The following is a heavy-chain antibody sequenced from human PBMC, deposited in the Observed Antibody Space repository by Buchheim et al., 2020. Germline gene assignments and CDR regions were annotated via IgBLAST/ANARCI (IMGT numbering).Heavy chain of an antibody. V-gene: IGHV3-30*18. CDR2: ISYDGSNK. J-gene: IGHJ6*02. Sequence: QVQLVESGGGVVQPGRSLRLSCAASGFTFSSYGMHWVRQAPGKGLEWVAVISYDGSNKYYADSVKGRFTISRDNSKNTLYLQMNSLRAEDTAVYYCAKGLYYDYIWGCLRMDVWGQGTT. CDR1: GFTFSSYG. CDR3: AKGLYYDYIWGCLRMDV. D-gene: IGHD3-16*01.